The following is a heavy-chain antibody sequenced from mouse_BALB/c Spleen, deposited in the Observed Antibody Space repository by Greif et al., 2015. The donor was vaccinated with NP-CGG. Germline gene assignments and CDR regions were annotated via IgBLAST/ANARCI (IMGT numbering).Heavy chain of an antibody. CDR3: ATYRDDDEDRCLDV. CDR2: IDPENGNT. J-gene: IGHJ1*01. D-gene: IGHD2-14*01. V-gene: IGHV14-1*02. Sequence: VQLKHSGAELVMPGALVELSCKASGFNIKDYYMHWVKQRPEQGLEWIGWIDPENGNTIYDPKFQGKASITADTSSNTGYLHSRSLKSEDTAVDYCATYRDDDEDRCLDVWGAGTTVSVS. CDR1: GFNIKDYY.